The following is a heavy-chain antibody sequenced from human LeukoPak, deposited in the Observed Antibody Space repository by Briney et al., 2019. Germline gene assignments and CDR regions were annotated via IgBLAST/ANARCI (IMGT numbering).Heavy chain of an antibody. J-gene: IGHJ4*02. CDR3: VQQTAGVVY. CDR2: VSSSGGST. D-gene: IGHD6-25*01. V-gene: IGHV3-64D*09. CDR1: GFTFSTYT. Sequence: GGSLRLSCSASGFTFSTYTMHWVRHAPGKGLEYVSAVSSSGGSTFYADSVKGRFTISRDNSKNTLYLQMSSLRAEDTALYYCVQQTAGVVYWGQGTLVTVSS.